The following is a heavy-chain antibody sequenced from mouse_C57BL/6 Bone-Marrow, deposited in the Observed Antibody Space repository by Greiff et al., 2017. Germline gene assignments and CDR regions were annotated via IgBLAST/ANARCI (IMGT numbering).Heavy chain of an antibody. D-gene: IGHD2-4*01. CDR2: IDPSDSYT. J-gene: IGHJ3*01. CDR1: GYTFTSYW. Sequence: QVQLQQPGAELVMPGASVKLSCKASGYTFTSYWMHCVKQRPGQGLEWIGEIDPSDSYTNYNQKFKGKSTLTVDKSSSTAYMQLSSLTSEDSAVYYCARYDYDRFAYWGQGTLVTVSA. V-gene: IGHV1-69*01. CDR3: ARYDYDRFAY.